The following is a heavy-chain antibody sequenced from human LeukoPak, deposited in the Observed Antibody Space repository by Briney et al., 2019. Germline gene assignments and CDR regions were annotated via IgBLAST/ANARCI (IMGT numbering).Heavy chain of an antibody. Sequence: KPSETLSLTCTVSGGSISSYYWSWIRQPPGKGLEWIGYISYNGSTNYNPSLKSRVTISVDTSKNQFSLKLNSVTAADTAVYYCARYIWGSYPTFEDYWGQGSLVTVSS. D-gene: IGHD3-16*02. J-gene: IGHJ4*02. CDR2: ISYNGST. CDR1: GGSISSYY. V-gene: IGHV4-59*01. CDR3: ARYIWGSYPTFEDY.